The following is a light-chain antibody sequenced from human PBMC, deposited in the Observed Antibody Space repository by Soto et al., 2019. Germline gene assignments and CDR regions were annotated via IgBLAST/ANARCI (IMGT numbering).Light chain of an antibody. Sequence: DIQMTQSPSTLSASVGDRVTITCRASQSISYWLAWYQQKPGKAPNLLIYKASSLESGVPSRFSGSGSGTEFTLTISSLQPDDFATYYCQQDNNYWTFGQGTKVAIK. CDR2: KAS. CDR3: QQDNNYWT. J-gene: IGKJ1*01. V-gene: IGKV1-5*03. CDR1: QSISYW.